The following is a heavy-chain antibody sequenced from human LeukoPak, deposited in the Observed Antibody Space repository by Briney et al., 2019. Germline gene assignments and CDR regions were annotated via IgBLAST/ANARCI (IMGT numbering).Heavy chain of an antibody. D-gene: IGHD3-3*01. CDR1: GYSISSGYY. Sequence: SETLSLTCTVSGYSISSGYYWGWIRPPPGKGLEWIGSIYHSGSTYYNPSLKSRVTISVDTSKNQFSLKLSSVTAADTAVYYCARSITIDYWGQGTLVTVSS. J-gene: IGHJ4*02. CDR3: ARSITIDY. CDR2: IYHSGST. V-gene: IGHV4-38-2*02.